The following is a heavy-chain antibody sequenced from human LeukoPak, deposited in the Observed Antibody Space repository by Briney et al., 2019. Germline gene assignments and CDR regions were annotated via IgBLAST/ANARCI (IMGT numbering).Heavy chain of an antibody. V-gene: IGHV1-69*06. CDR2: IIPIFGTA. CDR1: GGTFSSYA. CDR3: ARDYLTGYSSSWYFFQH. D-gene: IGHD6-13*01. Sequence: SVKVSCKASGGTFSSYAISWVRQAPGQGLEWMGGIIPIFGTANYAQKFQGRVTITADKSTSTAYMELSSLRSEDTAVYYCARDYLTGYSSSWYFFQHWGQGTLVTVSS. J-gene: IGHJ1*01.